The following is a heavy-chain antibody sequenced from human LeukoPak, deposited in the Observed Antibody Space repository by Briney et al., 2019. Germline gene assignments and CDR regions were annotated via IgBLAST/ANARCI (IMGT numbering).Heavy chain of an antibody. V-gene: IGHV4-31*03. J-gene: IGHJ2*01. CDR3: ARLATVTTYHWYFDL. CDR1: GGPVSRGGYY. CDR2: IYYTGST. D-gene: IGHD4-17*01. Sequence: SQTLSLTCTVSGGPVSRGGYYWNWIRQRPGQGLEWIGYIYYTGSTFYSPSHKSRVTISVDTSKNQFSLKLSSVTAADTAVYYCARLATVTTYHWYFDLWGRGTLVTVSS.